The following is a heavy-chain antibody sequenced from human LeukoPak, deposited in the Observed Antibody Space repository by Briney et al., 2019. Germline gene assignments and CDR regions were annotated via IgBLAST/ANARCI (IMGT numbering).Heavy chain of an antibody. Sequence: SETLSLTCTVSGGSISSYYWSWIRQPPGKGLEWIGYIYYSGSTNYNPSLKSRVTISVDTSKNQFSLKLSSVTAADTAVYYCARHSGYCSGGSCFLDFDYWGQGTLVTVSS. J-gene: IGHJ4*02. CDR3: ARHSGYCSGGSCFLDFDY. V-gene: IGHV4-59*08. CDR2: IYYSGST. D-gene: IGHD2-15*01. CDR1: GGSISSYY.